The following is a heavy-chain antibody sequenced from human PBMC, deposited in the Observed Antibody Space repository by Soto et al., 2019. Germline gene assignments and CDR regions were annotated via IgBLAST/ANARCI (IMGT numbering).Heavy chain of an antibody. CDR2: IYYSGST. D-gene: IGHD2-8*01. J-gene: IGHJ6*02. V-gene: IGHV4-39*01. CDR1: GGSISSSSYY. Sequence: PSETLSLTCSVSGGSISSSSYYWGWIRQPPGKGLEWIGSIYYSGSTYYNPSLKSRVTISVDTSKNQFSLKLSSVTAADTAVYYCAWGWENCTNGVCYNPDRFQYYYYGMDVWGQGTTVTVSS. CDR3: AWGWENCTNGVCYNPDRFQYYYYGMDV.